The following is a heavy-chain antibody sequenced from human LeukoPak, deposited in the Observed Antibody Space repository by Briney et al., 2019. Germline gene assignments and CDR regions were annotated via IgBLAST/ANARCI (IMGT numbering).Heavy chain of an antibody. V-gene: IGHV1-24*01. CDR1: GYCHTVMF. D-gene: IGHD3-22*01. Sequence: ASVNVSLKCSGYCHTVMFRHARRQAPGKGLEWMGGFDPEDGETIYAEKFQGRVTMTEDTSTDTAYMELSSLRSEDTAVYYCAAARAEFDSSGYVIDLWGQGTLVTVSS. CDR3: AAARAEFDSSGYVIDL. J-gene: IGHJ4*02. CDR2: FDPEDGET.